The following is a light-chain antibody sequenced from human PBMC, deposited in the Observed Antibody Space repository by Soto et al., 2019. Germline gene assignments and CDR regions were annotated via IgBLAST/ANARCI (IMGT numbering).Light chain of an antibody. J-gene: IGKJ1*01. CDR1: QSLLHSNGYNY. V-gene: IGKV2-28*01. Sequence: DIVMTQSPLSLPVTPVEPASISCRSSQSLLHSNGYNYLDWYLQKPGQSPQLLIYLGSNRASGVPDRFSGSGSGTDFTLKISRVEAEDIGVYYCMQPLQSWTFGQGTK. CDR2: LGS. CDR3: MQPLQSWT.